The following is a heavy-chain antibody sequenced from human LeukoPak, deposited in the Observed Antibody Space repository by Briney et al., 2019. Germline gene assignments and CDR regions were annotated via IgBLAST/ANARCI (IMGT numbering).Heavy chain of an antibody. CDR3: ARRGRTRSNWFRYWYFDL. CDR2: IYDSGST. J-gene: IGHJ2*01. Sequence: PSETLSLTCTVSGGSISSDDWTWIRQPPGEGLEWIGSIYDSGSTKYSPSLKSRATISLDTSKNQFSPKLSSVTAADTAVYYCARRGRTRSNWFRYWYFDLWGRGTLVTVSS. V-gene: IGHV4-59*08. D-gene: IGHD6-13*01. CDR1: GGSISSDD.